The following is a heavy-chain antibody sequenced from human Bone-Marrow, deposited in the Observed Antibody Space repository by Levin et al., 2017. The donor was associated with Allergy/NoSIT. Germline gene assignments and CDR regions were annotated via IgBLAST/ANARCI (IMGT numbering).Heavy chain of an antibody. CDR1: GFTLRTYS. J-gene: IGHJ4*02. CDR2: ISSSGSAR. D-gene: IGHD5-12*01. V-gene: IGHV3-48*04. Sequence: GESLKISCAASGFTLRTYSMNWVRQAPGKGLEWISYISSSGSARYYADSVQGRFTVSRDNANNLVYLQMNGLRGEDTAVYYCARDRGNDYGCFDSWGQGTPVTVSS. CDR3: ARDRGNDYGCFDS.